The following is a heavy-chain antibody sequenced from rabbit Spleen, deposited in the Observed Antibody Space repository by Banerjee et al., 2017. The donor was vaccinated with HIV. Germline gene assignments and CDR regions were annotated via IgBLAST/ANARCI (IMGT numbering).Heavy chain of an antibody. D-gene: IGHD1-1*01. CDR3: AREGGGRGYDFVL. V-gene: IGHV1S45*01. Sequence: QEQLVESGGGLVQPGASLTLTCTASGFSFSDRDVMCWVRQAPGKGLEWIACIDAGSGVTYYASWAKGRFSVSKTSSTTVTLEMTSLTAADTATYFCAREGGGRGYDFVLWGQGTLVTVS. CDR2: IDAGSGVT. CDR1: GFSFSDRDV. J-gene: IGHJ3*01.